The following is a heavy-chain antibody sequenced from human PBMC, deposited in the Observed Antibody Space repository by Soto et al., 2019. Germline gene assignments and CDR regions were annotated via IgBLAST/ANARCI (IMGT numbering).Heavy chain of an antibody. CDR3: ARGARGYYGSGRGRMDV. V-gene: IGHV4-59*01. CDR2: IYYSGST. J-gene: IGHJ6*02. CDR1: GGSISSYY. Sequence: SETLSLTCTVSGGSISSYYWSWIRQPPGKGLEWIGYIYYSGSTNYNPSLKSRVTISVDTSKNQFSLKLSSVTAADTAVYYCARGARGYYGSGRGRMDVWGQGTTVTVSS. D-gene: IGHD3-10*01.